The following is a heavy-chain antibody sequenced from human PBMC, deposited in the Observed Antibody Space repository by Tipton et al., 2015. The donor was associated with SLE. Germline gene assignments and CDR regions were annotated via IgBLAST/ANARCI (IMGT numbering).Heavy chain of an antibody. CDR1: GFSLSTYW. Sequence: SLRLSCAASGFSLSTYWMHWVRQAPGKGLVWVSRLNLDGRHISYADSVKGRFTISRDAAKNTLYLQMNSLRAEDSAVYYCARDGIAATYDGLDIWGQGTMVTVSS. D-gene: IGHD6-13*01. CDR2: LNLDGRHI. J-gene: IGHJ3*02. CDR3: ARDGIAATYDGLDI. V-gene: IGHV3-74*01.